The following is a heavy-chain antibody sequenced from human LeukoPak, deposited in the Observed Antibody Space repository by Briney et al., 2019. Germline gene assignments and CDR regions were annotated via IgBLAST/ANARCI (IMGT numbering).Heavy chain of an antibody. Sequence: GGSLRLSCAASGFTFSSYWMSWVRQAPGKGLERVANIKQDGSEKYYVDSVKGRFTISRDNAKNSLYLQMNSLRAEDTAVYYCARVAGTDRGYYYYYMDVWGKGTTVTVSS. V-gene: IGHV3-7*01. CDR1: GFTFSSYW. J-gene: IGHJ6*03. CDR3: ARVAGTDRGYYYYYMDV. D-gene: IGHD1-1*01. CDR2: IKQDGSEK.